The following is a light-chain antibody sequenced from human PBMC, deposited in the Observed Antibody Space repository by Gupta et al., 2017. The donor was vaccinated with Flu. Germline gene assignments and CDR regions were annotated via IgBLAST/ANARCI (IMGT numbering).Light chain of an antibody. CDR1: RGDIGYFNY. V-gene: IGLV2-14*01. CDR2: EVT. CDR3: SSYTSASTLV. J-gene: IGLJ1*01. Sequence: QSVLTQPTSVSGSPGQSITISCTGTRGDIGYFNYVSWYQQYPDKAPKLLIFEVTNRPSGASGRFSGSKAGNTAYLTISGLQAEDEADYYCSSYTSASTLVCGTGTKV.